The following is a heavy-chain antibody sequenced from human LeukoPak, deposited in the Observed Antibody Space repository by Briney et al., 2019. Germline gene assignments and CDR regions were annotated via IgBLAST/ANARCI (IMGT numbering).Heavy chain of an antibody. Sequence: GGSLRLSCAASGFTFSNYEMNWVRQAPGKGLEWVSAISGSGGSTYYADSVKGRFTISRDNSKNTLYLQMNSLRAEDTAVYYCAKVRRLWFGELSHWGQGTLVTVSS. D-gene: IGHD3-10*01. V-gene: IGHV3-23*01. J-gene: IGHJ4*02. CDR2: ISGSGGST. CDR3: AKVRRLWFGELSH. CDR1: GFTFSNYE.